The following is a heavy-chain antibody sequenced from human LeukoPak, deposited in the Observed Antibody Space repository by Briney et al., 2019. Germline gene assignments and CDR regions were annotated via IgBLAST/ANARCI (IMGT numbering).Heavy chain of an antibody. CDR3: ARAKMPGIQTAGRVNYFDS. J-gene: IGHJ4*02. CDR2: IDTAGNA. D-gene: IGHD6-13*01. V-gene: IGHV3-13*01. CDR1: EFTFSSYD. Sequence: GGSLRLSCAASEFTFSSYDMHWVRQATGKGLEWVSTIDTAGNAWYPDSVKGRFTISRENAKYSLNLQMNSLRVGDTAVYYCARAKMPGIQTAGRVNYFDSWGQGTLVTVSA.